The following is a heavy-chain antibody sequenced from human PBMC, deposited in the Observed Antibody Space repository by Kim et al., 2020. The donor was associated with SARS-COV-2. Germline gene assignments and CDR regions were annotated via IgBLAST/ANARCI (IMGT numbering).Heavy chain of an antibody. CDR3: TTGGRGDS. Sequence: GGSLRLSCAASGFIFSSQWMSWVRQAPGKGLEWVANINEDGSHKYYVDSVKGRFTIYRDNAKNSLYLQMNSLRAEDTAIYYCTTGGRGDSWGQGTLVTVS. CDR2: INEDGSHK. CDR1: GFIFSSQW. J-gene: IGHJ4*02. D-gene: IGHD1-26*01. V-gene: IGHV3-7*01.